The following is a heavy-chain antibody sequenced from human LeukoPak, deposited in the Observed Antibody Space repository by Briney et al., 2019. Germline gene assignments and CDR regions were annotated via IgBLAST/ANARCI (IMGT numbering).Heavy chain of an antibody. D-gene: IGHD1-26*01. J-gene: IGHJ3*02. CDR1: GGSISSGSYY. CDR3: AKIFTGSSPWAFDI. V-gene: IGHV4-61*02. Sequence: PSQTLSLTCTVSGGSISSGSYYWSWIRQPAGKGLEWIGRIYTSGSINYNLSLKSRVTISIDTSKNQFSLKLTSVTAADTALYYCAKIFTGSSPWAFDIWGQGTMVTVSS. CDR2: IYTSGSI.